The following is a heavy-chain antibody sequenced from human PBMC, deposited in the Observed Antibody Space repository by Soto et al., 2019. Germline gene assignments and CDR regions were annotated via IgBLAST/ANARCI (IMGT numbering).Heavy chain of an antibody. CDR3: AKRVFSSSWYYAFDM. J-gene: IGHJ3*02. CDR2: ISYDGSNK. V-gene: IGHV3-30*18. D-gene: IGHD6-13*01. Sequence: QVQLVESGGGVVQPGRSLRLSCTAPGFTFSNYDMHWVRQAPGKGLEWVAVISYDGSNKYYADSVKGRFTISRDNSKNTLYLQMNSLRAEDTAVYYCAKRVFSSSWYYAFDMWGQGTMVTVSS. CDR1: GFTFSNYD.